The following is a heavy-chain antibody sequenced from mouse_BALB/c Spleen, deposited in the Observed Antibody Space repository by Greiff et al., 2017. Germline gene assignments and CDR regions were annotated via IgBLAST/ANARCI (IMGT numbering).Heavy chain of an antibody. Sequence: EVKLMESGPGLVKPSQSLSLTCSVTGYSITSDYAWNWIRQFPGNKLEWMGYISYSGSTSYNPSLKSRISITRDTSKNQFFLQLNSVTTEDTATYYCARTPSYYGAFAYWGQGTLVTVSA. CDR3: ARTPSYYGAFAY. D-gene: IGHD2-10*01. CDR2: ISYSGST. J-gene: IGHJ3*01. V-gene: IGHV3-2*02. CDR1: GYSITSDYA.